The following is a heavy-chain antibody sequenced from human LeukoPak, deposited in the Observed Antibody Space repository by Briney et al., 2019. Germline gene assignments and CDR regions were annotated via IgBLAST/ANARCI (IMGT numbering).Heavy chain of an antibody. CDR1: GFTFSSYG. V-gene: IGHV3-30*02. CDR2: IRYDGSNK. Sequence: PGGSLRLSCAASGFTFSSYGMHWVRQAPGKGLEGVAFIRYDGSNKYYADSVKGRFTISRDNSKNTLYLQMNSLRAEDTAVYYCATQYYYDSSGYGDYYYYMDVWGKGTTVTISS. J-gene: IGHJ6*03. CDR3: ATQYYYDSSGYGDYYYYMDV. D-gene: IGHD3-22*01.